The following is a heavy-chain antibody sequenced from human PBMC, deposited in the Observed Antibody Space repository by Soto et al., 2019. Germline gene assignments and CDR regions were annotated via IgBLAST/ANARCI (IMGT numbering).Heavy chain of an antibody. CDR1: GFTFGSFA. Sequence: GGSLRLSCAASGFTFGSFAMHWVRQAPGKGLEWVAVISYDGSNEFYADSVKGRFTISRDDSKNTLYLQMNSLRTDDTAMYWCARDRGYSGYDSLGYWGQGTLVTVSS. CDR2: ISYDGSNE. D-gene: IGHD5-12*01. CDR3: ARDRGYSGYDSLGY. J-gene: IGHJ4*02. V-gene: IGHV3-30-3*01.